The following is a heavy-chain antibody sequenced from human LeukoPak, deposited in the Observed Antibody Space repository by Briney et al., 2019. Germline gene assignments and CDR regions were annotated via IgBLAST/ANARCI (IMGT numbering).Heavy chain of an antibody. D-gene: IGHD6-13*01. CDR1: GFTFSSYG. J-gene: IGHJ6*02. V-gene: IGHV3-33*01. CDR3: ARTYSSSWYTPPLYYYYGMGV. CDR2: IWYDGSNK. Sequence: GGSLRLSCAASGFTFSSYGMHWVRQAPGKGLEWVAVIWYDGSNKYYADSVKGRFTISRDNSKNTLYLQMNSLRAEDTAVYYCARTYSSSWYTPPLYYYYGMGVWGQGTTVTVSS.